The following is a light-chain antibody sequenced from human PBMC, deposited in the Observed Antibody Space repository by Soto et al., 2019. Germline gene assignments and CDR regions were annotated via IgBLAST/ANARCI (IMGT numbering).Light chain of an antibody. V-gene: IGLV2-11*01. CDR2: DVS. J-gene: IGLJ3*02. CDR1: SSDVGGYNY. Sequence: QSALTQPRSVSGSPGQSVTIACTGTSSDVGGYNYVSWYQQHPGKVPKLMIHDVSKRPSEVPDRFSGSKSGNTASLTISGLQAEDEADYHCCSYAGSYTWVFGGGTKLTVL. CDR3: CSYAGSYTWV.